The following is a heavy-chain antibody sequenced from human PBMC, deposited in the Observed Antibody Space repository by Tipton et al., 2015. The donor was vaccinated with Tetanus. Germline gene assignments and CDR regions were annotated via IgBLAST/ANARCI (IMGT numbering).Heavy chain of an antibody. CDR2: IYYSGGT. CDR3: ARGAIFGVLTYRAFDI. CDR1: GGSVSSGNYY. D-gene: IGHD3-3*01. J-gene: IGHJ3*02. Sequence: TLSFTCIVSGGSVSSGNYYWSWIRQPPGKELEWIGYIYYSGGTNYNPSLKSRVTISVDTSKNQFSLRLNSVSAADTAVYYCARGAIFGVLTYRAFDIWGQGTMVTVSS. V-gene: IGHV4-61*01.